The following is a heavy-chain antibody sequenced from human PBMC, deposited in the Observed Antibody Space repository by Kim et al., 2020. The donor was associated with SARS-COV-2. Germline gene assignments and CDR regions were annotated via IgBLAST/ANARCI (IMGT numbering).Heavy chain of an antibody. CDR3: TTDPRGPATTMYYDILTGYYPYYYYYGMDV. Sequence: GGSLRLSCAASGFTFSNAWMSWVRQAPGKGLEWVGRIKSKTDGGTTDYAAPVKGRFTISRDDSKNTLYLQMNSLKTEDTAVYYCTTDPRGPATTMYYDILTGYYPYYYYYGMDVWGQGTTVTVSS. D-gene: IGHD3-9*01. J-gene: IGHJ6*02. V-gene: IGHV3-15*01. CDR2: IKSKTDGGTT. CDR1: GFTFSNAW.